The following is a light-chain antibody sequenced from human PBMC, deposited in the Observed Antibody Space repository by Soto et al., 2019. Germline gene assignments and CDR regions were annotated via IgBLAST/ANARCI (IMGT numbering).Light chain of an antibody. J-gene: IGLJ2*01. CDR3: CSYAGSYTLV. Sequence: QSALTQPRSVSGSPGQSVTISCTGTSSDIGGYNFVSWYQQHPGKAPKVMIYDVSKRPSGVPDRFSGSKSGNTASLTISGLPADDEADYYCCSYAGSYTLVFGGGTKLTVL. V-gene: IGLV2-11*01. CDR2: DVS. CDR1: SSDIGGYNF.